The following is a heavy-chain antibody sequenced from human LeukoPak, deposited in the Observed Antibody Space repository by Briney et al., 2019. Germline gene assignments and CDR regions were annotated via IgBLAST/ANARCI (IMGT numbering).Heavy chain of an antibody. CDR2: INPSGGST. V-gene: IGHV1-46*01. CDR3: ARGSNWRFDY. D-gene: IGHD7-27*01. J-gene: IGHJ4*02. Sequence: ASVKVSCKASGYTFTSYYMHWVRQAPGQGLEWMGLINPSGGSTNYAQKFQDRVTMTRDTSTSTVYMDLSSLRSEDTAVYHCARGSNWRFDYWGQGTLVTVSS. CDR1: GYTFTSYY.